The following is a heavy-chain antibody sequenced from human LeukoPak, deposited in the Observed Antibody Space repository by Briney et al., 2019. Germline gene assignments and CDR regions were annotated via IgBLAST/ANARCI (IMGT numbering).Heavy chain of an antibody. CDR2: ISGSGGST. CDR3: AKAMYYDFWSGYGE. V-gene: IGHV3-23*01. CDR1: GFTVSSNY. Sequence: GGSLRLSCAASGFTVSSNYMSWVRQAPGKGLEWVSAISGSGGSTYYADSVKGRFTISRDNSKNTLYLQMNSLRAEDTAVYYCAKAMYYDFWSGYGEWGQGTLVTVSS. D-gene: IGHD3-3*01. J-gene: IGHJ4*02.